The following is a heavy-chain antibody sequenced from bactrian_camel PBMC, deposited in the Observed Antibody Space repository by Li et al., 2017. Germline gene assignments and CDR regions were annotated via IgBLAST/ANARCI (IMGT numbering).Heavy chain of an antibody. V-gene: IGHV3S31*01. CDR2: IETGARST. Sequence: VQLVESGGGSVQAGGSLRLSCQYSGNTYSTNCISWFRQAPGKEREGVAVIETGARSTYYADSVKGRFTISRDNAKNTIYLQMHNLKPEDNAVYYCAALRGYYRGNWKGFNYWGQGTQVTVS. CDR1: GNTYSTNC. CDR3: AALRGYYRGNWKGFNY. D-gene: IGHD4*01. J-gene: IGHJ4*01.